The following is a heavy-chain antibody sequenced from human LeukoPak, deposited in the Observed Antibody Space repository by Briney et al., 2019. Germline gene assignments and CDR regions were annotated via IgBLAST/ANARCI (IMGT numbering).Heavy chain of an antibody. CDR2: IIPIFGTA. D-gene: IGHD2-15*01. CDR3: APVAVAATHTWFDP. V-gene: IGHV1-69*13. CDR1: GGTFSSYA. Sequence: SVKISCKASGGTFSSYAISWVRQAPGQGLEWMGGIIPIFGTANYAQKFQGRVTITADESTSTAYMELSGLRSEDTAVYYCAPVAVAATHTWFDPWGQGTLVTVSS. J-gene: IGHJ5*02.